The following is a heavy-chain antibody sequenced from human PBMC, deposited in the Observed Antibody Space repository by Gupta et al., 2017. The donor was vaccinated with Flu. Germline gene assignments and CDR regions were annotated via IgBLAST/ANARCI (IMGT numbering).Heavy chain of an antibody. CDR3: ARRGKTGYDNWCDP. CDR2: IFYTGST. Sequence: RRGYYWGWIRKPPGKGLEWIGSIFYTGSTSYSQSLKSRVTISVDTSKNQFSLKLSSVTAADTAVDYCARRGKTGYDNWCDPWGQGTRVTVSS. J-gene: IGHJ5*02. D-gene: IGHD3-9*01. CDR1: RRGYY. V-gene: IGHV4-39*01.